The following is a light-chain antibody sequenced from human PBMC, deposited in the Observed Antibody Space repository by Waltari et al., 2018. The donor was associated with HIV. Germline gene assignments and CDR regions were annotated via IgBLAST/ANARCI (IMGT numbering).Light chain of an antibody. CDR2: EVT. J-gene: IGLJ1*01. CDR3: CSCPRSGIRYV. CDR1: RSNVGIADL. V-gene: IGLV2-23*02. Sequence: QSALTQPASVSGSPGQSITISCTATRSNVGIADLVPWYQQHPGEAPNLIISEVTQRPSWVSNRCSGSKSGSTASLTVSGLQAEDGADYYCCSCPRSGIRYVFGSGTKVTVL.